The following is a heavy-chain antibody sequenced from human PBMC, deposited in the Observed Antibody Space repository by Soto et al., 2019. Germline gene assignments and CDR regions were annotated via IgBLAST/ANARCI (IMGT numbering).Heavy chain of an antibody. CDR2: IYHVGST. V-gene: IGHV4-4*02. CDR1: GGAITNSNW. Sequence: QVQLQESGPRLVKPSGNLSLTCTVSGGAITNSNWWSWVCLPPAKGLEWIGDIYHVGSTKDNPSLERRATQPVDTSNNQFALTLTSVTAADTAVYFCARGPPIVGNTTPLASWGQGTLVTVS. J-gene: IGHJ4*02. D-gene: IGHD1-26*01. CDR3: ARGPPIVGNTTPLAS.